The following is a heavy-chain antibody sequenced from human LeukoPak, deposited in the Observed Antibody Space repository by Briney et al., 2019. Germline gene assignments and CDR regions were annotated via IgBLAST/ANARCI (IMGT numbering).Heavy chain of an antibody. D-gene: IGHD4-17*01. V-gene: IGHV3-30*18. CDR3: AKYAPPTTALTRFFDD. CDR2: ISYDGSEK. CDR1: GFTFGDYG. Sequence: GRSLRLSCVASGFTFGDYGMHWVRQTPGKGLEWVAVISYDGSEKEYADSVKGRFTISRDSSKNTLYLQMNSLRVEDTAVYYCAKYAPPTTALTRFFDDWGQGTLVTVSS. J-gene: IGHJ4*02.